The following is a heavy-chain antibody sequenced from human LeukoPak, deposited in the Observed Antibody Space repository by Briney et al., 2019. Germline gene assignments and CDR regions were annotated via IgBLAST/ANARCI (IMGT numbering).Heavy chain of an antibody. D-gene: IGHD3-22*01. CDR1: GYTFTSYG. Sequence: ASVKVSCKASGYTFTSYGISWVRQAPGQGLEWMGWISAYNGNTNYAQKLQGRVTMTTDTSTSTAYMELRSLRSDDTAVYYCARTNYDSSGHYYYYGMDVWGQGTTVTVSS. J-gene: IGHJ6*02. V-gene: IGHV1-18*01. CDR3: ARTNYDSSGHYYYYGMDV. CDR2: ISAYNGNT.